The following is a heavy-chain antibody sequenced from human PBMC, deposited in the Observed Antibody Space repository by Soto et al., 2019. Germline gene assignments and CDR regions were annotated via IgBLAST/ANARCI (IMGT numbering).Heavy chain of an antibody. Sequence: QVQLVESGGGVVQPGRSLRLSCAASGFTFSSYAMHWVRQAPGKGLEWVAVISYDGSNKYYADSVKGRFTISRDNSKNTLYLQMNSLRAEDTAVYYCARDRITIFGVVIGGWGNYYYYGMDVWGQGTTVTVSS. CDR3: ARDRITIFGVVIGGWGNYYYYGMDV. CDR1: GFTFSSYA. CDR2: ISYDGSNK. D-gene: IGHD3-3*01. V-gene: IGHV3-30-3*01. J-gene: IGHJ6*02.